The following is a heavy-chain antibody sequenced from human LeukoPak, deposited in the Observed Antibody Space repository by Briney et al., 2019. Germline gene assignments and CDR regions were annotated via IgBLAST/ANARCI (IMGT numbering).Heavy chain of an antibody. Sequence: GGSLRLSCAASGFTFSSYAMSWVRQAPGKGLEWVSAISGSGGSTYYADSVKGRFTISRDNSKNTLYLQMNSLRAEDTAVYYCAKEGGVLRYFDWLLPAHYFDYWGQGTLVTVSS. J-gene: IGHJ4*02. CDR2: ISGSGGST. V-gene: IGHV3-23*01. CDR1: GFTFSSYA. D-gene: IGHD3-9*01. CDR3: AKEGGVLRYFDWLLPAHYFDY.